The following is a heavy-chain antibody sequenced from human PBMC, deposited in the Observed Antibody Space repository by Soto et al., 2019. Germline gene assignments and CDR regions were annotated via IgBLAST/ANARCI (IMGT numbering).Heavy chain of an antibody. J-gene: IGHJ4*02. CDR3: ARDMIVVVKGDLFDY. Sequence: ASVKVSCKASGYTFTSYGISWVRQAPGQGLEWMGWISAYNGNTNYAQKLQGRVTMTTDTSTSTAYMELRSLRSDDTAVYYCARDMIVVVKGDLFDYWGQGTLVTVSS. CDR2: ISAYNGNT. D-gene: IGHD3-22*01. CDR1: GYTFTSYG. V-gene: IGHV1-18*01.